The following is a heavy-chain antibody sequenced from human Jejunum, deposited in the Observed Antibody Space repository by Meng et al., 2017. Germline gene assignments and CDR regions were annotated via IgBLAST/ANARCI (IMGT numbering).Heavy chain of an antibody. D-gene: IGHD3-3*01. CDR1: GFTFNTYA. CDR3: AKDASSYDDSAHIYDFDF. V-gene: IGHV3-23*01. J-gene: IGHJ4*02. Sequence: GESLKISCVASGFTFNTYAMTWVRQAPGKGLEWVSGIGASGGGTFYADSVKGRFTISRDNSKSTLYLQMNSLRVEDTAVYYCAKDASSYDDSAHIYDFDFWGQGTLVTVSS. CDR2: IGASGGGT.